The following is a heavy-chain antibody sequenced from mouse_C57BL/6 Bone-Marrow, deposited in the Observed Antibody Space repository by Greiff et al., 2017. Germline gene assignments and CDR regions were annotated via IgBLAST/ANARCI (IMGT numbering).Heavy chain of an antibody. V-gene: IGHV1-64*01. D-gene: IGHD1-1*01. CDR3: ARRRYYGSYWCFDV. J-gene: IGHJ1*03. CDR1: GYTFTSYW. Sequence: QVQLQQPGAELVKPGASVKLSCKASGYTFTSYWMHWVKQRPGQGLEWIGMIHPNSGSTNYNEKFKGKATLTVDTSSSTAYMQLSSLTSEDSAVYYCARRRYYGSYWCFDVGGTGTTVTVSS. CDR2: IHPNSGST.